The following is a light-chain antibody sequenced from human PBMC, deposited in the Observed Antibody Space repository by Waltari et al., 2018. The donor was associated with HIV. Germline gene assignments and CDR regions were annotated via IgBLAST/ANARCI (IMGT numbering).Light chain of an antibody. CDR2: WAS. CDR3: HESYSPHQT. V-gene: IGKV4-1*01. J-gene: IGKJ1*01. Sequence: DIVMPQSPESLAVSLGERTTINCTPSQRVSYRSNNKNYLAWYQTKPGQPPKHLIYWASTRASGVPDRFSGVGSGTDFTLTINSLQAEDVAVYYCHESYSPHQTFGLGTRVEIK. CDR1: QRVSYRSNNKNY.